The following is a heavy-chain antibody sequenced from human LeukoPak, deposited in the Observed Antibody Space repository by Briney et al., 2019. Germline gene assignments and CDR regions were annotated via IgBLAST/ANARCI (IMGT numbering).Heavy chain of an antibody. Sequence: GGSLRLSCAASGFTVSNNYMSWVRRAPGKGLEWVSVIYSGGSTYYSDSVKGRFTNSRDNSKNTLYLQMNSLRAEDTAVYYCWSYFYYYMDVWGKGTTVNVSS. V-gene: IGHV3-66*02. CDR3: WSYFYYYMDV. CDR1: GFTVSNNY. J-gene: IGHJ6*03. CDR2: IYSGGST.